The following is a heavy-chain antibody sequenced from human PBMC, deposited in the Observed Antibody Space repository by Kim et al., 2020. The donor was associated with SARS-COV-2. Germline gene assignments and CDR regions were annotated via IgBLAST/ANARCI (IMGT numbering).Heavy chain of an antibody. Sequence: ASVKVSCKASGYTFTSYAMNWVRQAPGQGLEWMGWINTNTGNPTYAQGFTGRFVFSLDTSVSTAYLQISSLKAEDTAVYYCARGSYYGSGSYYDYFDYWGHETLLPVSS. CDR1: GYTFTSYA. J-gene: IGHJ4*01. CDR3: ARGSYYGSGSYYDYFDY. D-gene: IGHD3-10*01. CDR2: INTNTGNP. V-gene: IGHV7-4-1*02.